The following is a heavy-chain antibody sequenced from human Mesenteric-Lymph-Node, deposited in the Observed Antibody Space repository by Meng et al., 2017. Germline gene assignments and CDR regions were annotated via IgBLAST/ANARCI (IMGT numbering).Heavy chain of an antibody. Sequence: GESLKISCKGSGYSFTSYWSGWVRQMPGKGLEWMGIIYPGDSDTRDSPSFQGQVTISADKSISTAYLQWSSLKASDTAMYYCARLNRSRDDYNSGPLSWGQGTLVTVSS. D-gene: IGHD5-24*01. CDR1: GYSFTSYW. V-gene: IGHV5-51*01. CDR3: ARLNRSRDDYNSGPLS. J-gene: IGHJ5*02. CDR2: IYPGDSDT.